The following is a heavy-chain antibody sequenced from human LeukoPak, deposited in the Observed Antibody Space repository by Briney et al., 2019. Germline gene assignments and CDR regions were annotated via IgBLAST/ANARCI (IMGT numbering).Heavy chain of an antibody. CDR3: ARDNNSSSWYYYYYYMDV. CDR1: GFTFSSYE. V-gene: IGHV3-48*03. Sequence: PGGSLRLSCAASGFTFSSYEMNWVRQAPGKGLEWVSYISSSGSTIYYADSVKGRFTISRDNAKNSLYLQMNSLRAEDTALYYCARDNNSSSWYYYYYYMDVWGKGTTVTVSS. J-gene: IGHJ6*03. CDR2: ISSSGSTI. D-gene: IGHD6-13*01.